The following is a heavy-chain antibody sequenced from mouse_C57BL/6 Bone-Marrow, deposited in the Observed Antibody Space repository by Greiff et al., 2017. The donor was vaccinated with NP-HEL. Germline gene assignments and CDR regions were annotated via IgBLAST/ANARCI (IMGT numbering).Heavy chain of an antibody. V-gene: IGHV1-82*01. CDR3: ATGRSSYWYFDV. D-gene: IGHD1-1*01. CDR1: GYAFSSSW. Sequence: QVQLKQSGPELVKPGASVKISCKASGYAFSSSWMNWVKQRPGKGLEWIGRIYPGDGDTNYNGKFKGKATLTADKSSSTAYMQLSSLTSEDSAVYFCATGRSSYWYFDVWGTGTTVTVSS. J-gene: IGHJ1*03. CDR2: IYPGDGDT.